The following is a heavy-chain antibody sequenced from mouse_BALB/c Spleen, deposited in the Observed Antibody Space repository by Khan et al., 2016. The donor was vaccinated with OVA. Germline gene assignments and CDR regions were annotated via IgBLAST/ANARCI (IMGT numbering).Heavy chain of an antibody. CDR2: IWGDGST. D-gene: IGHD1-1*01. J-gene: IGHJ4*01. V-gene: IGHV2-3*01. CDR1: GFSLTSYG. CDR3: AKFTPDYYSMDY. Sequence: VQLKQSGPGLVAPSQSLSITCTVSGFSLTSYGVNWVRQPPGKGLEWLGVIWGDGSTNYHSTLKSRLIISKDNSKRQVFLTLNSLQTDDTATYYCAKFTPDYYSMDYWGQGTSVTVSS.